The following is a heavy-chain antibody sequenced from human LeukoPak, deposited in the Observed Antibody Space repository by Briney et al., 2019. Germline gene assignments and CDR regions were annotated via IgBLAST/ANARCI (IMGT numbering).Heavy chain of an antibody. J-gene: IGHJ4*02. CDR2: ISAYNGNT. CDR3: ARGPLRGTMVRGPFDY. CDR1: GYTFTSYG. D-gene: IGHD3-10*01. V-gene: IGHV1-18*01. Sequence: GASVKVSCKASGYTFTSYGISWVRQAPGQGLEWMGWISAYNGNTNYAQKLQGRVTMTTDTSTSTAYMELRSLRSDDTAVYYCARGPLRGTMVRGPFDYWGQGTLVTVSS.